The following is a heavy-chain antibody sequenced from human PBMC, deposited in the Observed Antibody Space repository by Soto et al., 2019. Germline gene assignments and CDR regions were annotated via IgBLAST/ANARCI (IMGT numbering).Heavy chain of an antibody. CDR1: GYTFSSNY. J-gene: IGHJ4*02. Sequence: QVQLVQSGAEVKKPGASVKVSCQASGYTFSSNYIHWVRQAPGQGLEWMGIINPSGGSTTYAQKFQGRVTMTRETSTSTVYMELSSLRSEDTAVYYCARAPAAGTSRDFDYWGQGTLVTVSS. V-gene: IGHV1-46*01. D-gene: IGHD6-13*01. CDR3: ARAPAAGTSRDFDY. CDR2: INPSGGST.